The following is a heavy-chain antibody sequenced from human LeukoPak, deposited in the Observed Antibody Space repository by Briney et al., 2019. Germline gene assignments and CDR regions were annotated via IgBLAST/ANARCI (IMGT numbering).Heavy chain of an antibody. J-gene: IGHJ4*02. Sequence: PGGALRLSCAASGLTFRDYSMTWGRQAPGKGLEWGACIGVGAGSTEYRDSVKGRFTISRGSSEDTLYLEMNSLRGGETGVYYREKDRFPRPGRHSGYYFHHWAQGTLVPVSS. CDR3: EKDRFPRPGRHSGYYFHH. CDR1: GLTFRDYS. V-gene: IGHV3-23*01. D-gene: IGHD2-15*01. CDR2: IGVGAGST.